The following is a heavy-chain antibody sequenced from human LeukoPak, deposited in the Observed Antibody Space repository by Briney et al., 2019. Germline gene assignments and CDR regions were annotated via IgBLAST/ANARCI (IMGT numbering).Heavy chain of an antibody. D-gene: IGHD2-21*02. CDR3: ARPHVARDFWYFDL. J-gene: IGHJ2*01. CDR1: GGSISSSNW. Sequence: PSGTLSLTCAVSGGSISSSNWWSWVRQPPGKGLEWIGEIYHSGSTNYNPSLKSRVTISVDKSKNQFSLKLSSVTAADTAVYYCARPHVARDFWYFDLWGRGTLVTVSS. CDR2: IYHSGST. V-gene: IGHV4-4*02.